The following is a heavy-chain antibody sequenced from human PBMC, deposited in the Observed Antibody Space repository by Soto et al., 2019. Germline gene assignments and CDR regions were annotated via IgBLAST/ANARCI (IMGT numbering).Heavy chain of an antibody. J-gene: IGHJ5*02. CDR1: GYTFTSHA. Sequence: QVQLVQSGAEEKKPGASVKVSCKASGYTFTSHAMHWVRQAPGQRLEWMGWINAGNGNTKYSQKFQGRVTITTDTPXXTAYMELSSVRAEDTAVYYCARDGIAAAGTSWFDTWGQGTLVTVSS. V-gene: IGHV1-3*05. CDR2: INAGNGNT. CDR3: ARDGIAAAGTSWFDT. D-gene: IGHD6-13*01.